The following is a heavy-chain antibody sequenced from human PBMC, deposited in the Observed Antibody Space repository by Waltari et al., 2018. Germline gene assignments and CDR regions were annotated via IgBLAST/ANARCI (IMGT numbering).Heavy chain of an antibody. CDR3: AKVGFYDYGDYESDY. CDR2: IYSGGST. CDR1: GFTFSSYA. J-gene: IGHJ4*02. V-gene: IGHV3-23*03. Sequence: AASGFTFSSYAMSWVRQAPGKGLEWVSVIYSGGSTYYADSVKGRFTISRDNSKNTLYLQMNSLRAEDTAVYYCAKVGFYDYGDYESDYWGQGTLVTVSS. D-gene: IGHD4-17*01.